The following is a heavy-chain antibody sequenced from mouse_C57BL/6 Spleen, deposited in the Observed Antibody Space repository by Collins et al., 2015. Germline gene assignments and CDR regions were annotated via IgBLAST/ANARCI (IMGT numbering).Heavy chain of an antibody. CDR3: ARLRVVAPYAMDY. V-gene: IGHV1-76*01. J-gene: IGHJ4*01. Sequence: QVQLKQSGAELVRPGASVKLSCKASGYTFTDYYINWVKQRPGQGLEWIARIYPGSGNTYYNEKFKGKATLTAEKSSSTAYMQLSSLTSEDSAVYFCARLRVVAPYAMDYWGQGTSVTVSS. D-gene: IGHD1-1*01. CDR1: GYTFTDYY. CDR2: IYPGSGNT.